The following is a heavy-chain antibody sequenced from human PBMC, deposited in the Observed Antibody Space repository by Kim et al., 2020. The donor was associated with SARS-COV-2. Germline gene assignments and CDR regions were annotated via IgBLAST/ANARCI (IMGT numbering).Heavy chain of an antibody. V-gene: IGHV3-30*18. CDR3: AKDLGNSGFLFYFDY. D-gene: IGHD3-10*01. CDR1: GFTFSDYG. J-gene: IGHJ4*02. Sequence: LSLTCAASGFTFSDYGMHWVRQAPGKGLEWVVAISHDGNHMYYADSLKGRFSVFRDTSKNTLYLQMNSLRAEDTAIYYCAKDLGNSGFLFYFDYWGQGTLVTVSS. CDR2: ISHDGNHM.